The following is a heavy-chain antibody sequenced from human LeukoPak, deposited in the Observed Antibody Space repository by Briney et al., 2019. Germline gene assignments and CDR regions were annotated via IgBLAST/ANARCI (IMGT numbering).Heavy chain of an antibody. D-gene: IGHD4-11*01. CDR2: IYSGGST. CDR3: ARDEVTTGLDY. Sequence: PGGSPRLSCAASGFTVSSNYMSWVRQAPGKGLEWVSVIYSGGSTYYADSVKGRFTISRDNSKNTLYLQMNGLRAEDTAVYYCARDEVTTGLDYWGQGTLVTVSS. CDR1: GFTVSSNY. V-gene: IGHV3-66*01. J-gene: IGHJ4*02.